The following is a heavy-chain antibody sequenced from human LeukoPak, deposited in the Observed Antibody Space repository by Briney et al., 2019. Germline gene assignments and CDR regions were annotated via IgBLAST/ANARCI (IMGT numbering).Heavy chain of an antibody. J-gene: IGHJ4*02. CDR3: AKALYGDYYFDY. D-gene: IGHD4-17*01. CDR1: GGSISSYY. V-gene: IGHV4-59*01. CDR2: IYYSGST. Sequence: SETLSLTCTVSGGSISSYYWSWIRQPPGKGLEWIGYIYYSGSTNYNPSLKSRVTISVDTSKNPFSLKLSSVTAADTAVYYCAKALYGDYYFDYWGQGTLVTVSS.